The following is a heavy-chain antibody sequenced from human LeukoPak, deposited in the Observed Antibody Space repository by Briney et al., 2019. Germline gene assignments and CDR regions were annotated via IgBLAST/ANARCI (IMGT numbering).Heavy chain of an antibody. CDR3: ARTNYRGFHMDV. Sequence: PSETLSLTCTVSGGSISSYYWSWIRQPPGKGLEWIGYIYYSGSTNYNPSLKSRVTMSLDTAKNQFSLKLSSVTAADTAVYYCARTNYRGFHMDVWGKGTTVTVSS. CDR1: GGSISSYY. CDR2: IYYSGST. D-gene: IGHD5-24*01. J-gene: IGHJ6*03. V-gene: IGHV4-59*12.